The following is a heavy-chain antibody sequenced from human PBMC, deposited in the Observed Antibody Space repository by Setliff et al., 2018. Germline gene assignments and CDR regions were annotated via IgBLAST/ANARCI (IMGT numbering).Heavy chain of an antibody. CDR3: ARGMPIGYFQP. V-gene: IGHV4-61*03. D-gene: IGHD2-2*01. Sequence: SETLSLTCAVSGFSISSGYYWSWIRQPPGKGLEWIGYLYNSGSAKYNPSHKSRVTISLDTSKNHFSLNLTSVTAADTAIYYCARGMPIGYFQPWGQGTLVTVSS. CDR2: LYNSGSA. CDR1: GFSISSGYY. J-gene: IGHJ1*01.